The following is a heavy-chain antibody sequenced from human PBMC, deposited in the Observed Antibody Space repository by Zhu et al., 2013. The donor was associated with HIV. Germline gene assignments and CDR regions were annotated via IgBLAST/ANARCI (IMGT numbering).Heavy chain of an antibody. D-gene: IGHD1-26*01. V-gene: IGHV1-69*01. CDR1: GGTFSSYA. CDR2: IVPIFGTT. CDR3: ARGRGSGRDASDI. J-gene: IGHJ3*02. Sequence: QVQLVQSGAEVKKPGSSVKVSCKASGGTFSSYAISWVRQAPGQGLEWMGAIVPIFGTTDYAQRFQGRVTITADESTSTVYMELSSLRSDDTAMFYXARGRGSGRDASDIWGHGTMVTVSS.